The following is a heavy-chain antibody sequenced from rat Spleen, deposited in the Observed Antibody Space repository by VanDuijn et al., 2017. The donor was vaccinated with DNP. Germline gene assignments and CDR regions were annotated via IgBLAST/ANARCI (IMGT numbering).Heavy chain of an antibody. Sequence: EVQLVESGGGLVQPGRSLKLSCAASGFTFSNYGMAWVRQAPAKGLAWVAYINYDGGRTYYGDSVRGRFTISRDNAKSILYLQMNSLRSEDMATYYCARHVLPLRVWDYWGQGVMVTVSS. D-gene: IGHD1-4*01. CDR2: INYDGGRT. V-gene: IGHV5-22*01. CDR3: ARHVLPLRVWDY. J-gene: IGHJ2*01. CDR1: GFTFSNYG.